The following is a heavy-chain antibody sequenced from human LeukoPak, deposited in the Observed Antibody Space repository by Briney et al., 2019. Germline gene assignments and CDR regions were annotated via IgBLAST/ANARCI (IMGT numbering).Heavy chain of an antibody. Sequence: PGGSLRLSCTASGFAFSLYEMVWARQAPGKGLEWVSYISSSGSYIQYAESVKGRFTISRDNAEKSLFLQMTSLRDEDTAVYYCARDPGYSSTGVDAFDIWGRGTMVTVSS. V-gene: IGHV3-48*03. D-gene: IGHD6-13*01. J-gene: IGHJ3*02. CDR3: ARDPGYSSTGVDAFDI. CDR1: GFAFSLYE. CDR2: ISSSGSYI.